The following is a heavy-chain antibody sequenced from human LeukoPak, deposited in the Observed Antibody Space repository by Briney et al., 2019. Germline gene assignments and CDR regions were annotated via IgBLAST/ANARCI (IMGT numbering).Heavy chain of an antibody. D-gene: IGHD6-6*01. CDR1: GYTFPSYF. Sequence: ASVKVSCKASGYTFPSYFMHWVRQAPGQGLEWMGIINPTGGSTTYAQKFQGRVSMTRDTSTSTVYMELSSLRSDDAAVYYCARTAARRFDYWGQGTLVTVSS. CDR3: ARTAARRFDY. V-gene: IGHV1-46*01. J-gene: IGHJ4*02. CDR2: INPTGGST.